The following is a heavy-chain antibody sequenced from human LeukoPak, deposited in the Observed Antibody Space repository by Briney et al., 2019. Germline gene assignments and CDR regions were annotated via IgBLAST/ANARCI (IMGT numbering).Heavy chain of an antibody. D-gene: IGHD2-15*01. CDR1: GFTFSSYA. CDR2: ISYDGSNK. Sequence: GGSLRLSCAASGFTFSSYAMHWVRQAPGKGLEWVAIISYDGSNKYYAESVKGRFTISRDNSKNTLYLQMSSLRAEDTAVYYCLRSGGGRASNWGQGTLVTVSS. J-gene: IGHJ4*02. CDR3: LRSGGGRASN. V-gene: IGHV3-30*04.